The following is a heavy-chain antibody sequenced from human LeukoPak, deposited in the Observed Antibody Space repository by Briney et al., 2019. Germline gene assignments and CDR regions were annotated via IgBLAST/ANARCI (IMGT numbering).Heavy chain of an antibody. CDR3: AGVPLHDASGHYYSH. V-gene: IGHV1-3*04. D-gene: IGHD3-22*01. J-gene: IGHJ1*01. Sequence: ASVKVSCKTSGYTFTNYGMHWVRQAPRQSLEWMGWINTGNGNTKSSQKFQDRVTLSRDTSASTAYMELNSLSSEDTAVYYCAGVPLHDASGHYYSHWGQGTLVTVSS. CDR1: GYTFTNYG. CDR2: INTGNGNT.